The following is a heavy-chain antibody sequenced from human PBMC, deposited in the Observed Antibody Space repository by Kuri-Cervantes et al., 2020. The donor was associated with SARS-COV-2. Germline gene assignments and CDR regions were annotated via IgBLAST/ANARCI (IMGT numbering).Heavy chain of an antibody. V-gene: IGHV3-15*01. CDR2: IKSKTDGGTT. J-gene: IGHJ4*02. CDR3: AGPEMVRGVDY. CDR1: GFTFSNAW. Sequence: GGSLRLSCAASGFTFSNAWMSWVRQAPGKGLEWVGRIKSKTDGGTTDYAAPVKGRFTISRDDSKNTLYLQMNSLKTEDTAVYYCAGPEMVRGVDYWGQGTLVTVSS. D-gene: IGHD5-24*01.